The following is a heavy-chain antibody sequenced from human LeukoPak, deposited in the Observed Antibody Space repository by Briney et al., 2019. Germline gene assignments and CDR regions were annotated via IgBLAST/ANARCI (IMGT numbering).Heavy chain of an antibody. Sequence: SETLSLTCTVSGGSISSYYWSWIRQPPGMGLEWIGYIYYSGSTNYNPSLKSRVTISVDTSKNQFSLKLSSVTAADTAVYYCARVGRLQDIVVVVPYYFDYWGQGTLVTVSS. J-gene: IGHJ4*02. CDR3: ARVGRLQDIVVVVPYYFDY. D-gene: IGHD2-15*01. CDR1: GGSISSYY. V-gene: IGHV4-59*01. CDR2: IYYSGST.